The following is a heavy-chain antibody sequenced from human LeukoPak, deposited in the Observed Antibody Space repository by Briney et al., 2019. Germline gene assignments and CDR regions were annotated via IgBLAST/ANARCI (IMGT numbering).Heavy chain of an antibody. D-gene: IGHD3-3*01. CDR1: GGSISGYY. Sequence: SETLSLTCTVSGGSISGYYWTWIGQPAGKGLEWIGRIYSSGRTGYNPSLKSRVTMSVDTSKNQFSLKLSPVTAADTAIYYCARSWSGSVTAADIWGQGTMVTVSS. CDR2: IYSSGRT. CDR3: ARSWSGSVTAADI. V-gene: IGHV4-4*07. J-gene: IGHJ3*02.